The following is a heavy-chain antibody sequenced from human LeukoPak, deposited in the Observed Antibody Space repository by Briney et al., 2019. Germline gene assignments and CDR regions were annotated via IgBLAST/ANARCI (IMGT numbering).Heavy chain of an antibody. CDR1: GGTFSSYA. J-gene: IGHJ4*02. CDR2: IIPIFGTA. V-gene: IGHV1-69*05. Sequence: SVKVSCKASGGTFSSYAISWVRQAPGQGLEWMGGIIPIFGTANYAQEFQGRVTITTDESTSTAYMELSSLRSEDTAVYYCARDREATYDSSGYYDYWGQGTLVTVSS. CDR3: ARDREATYDSSGYYDY. D-gene: IGHD3-22*01.